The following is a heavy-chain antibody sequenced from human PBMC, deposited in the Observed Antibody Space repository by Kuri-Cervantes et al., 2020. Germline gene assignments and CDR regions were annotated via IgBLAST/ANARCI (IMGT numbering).Heavy chain of an antibody. V-gene: IGHV3-9*01. CDR3: ARIRVRYYYGMDV. CDR2: ISWNSDYI. J-gene: IGHJ6*02. Sequence: SLKISCAASRFTFDEYAMHRVRQAPGKGLEWVSGISWNSDYIGYADSVKGRFTISRHNAKNSLYLQMNSLRAEDTAVYYCARIRVRYYYGMDVWGQGTTVTVSS. CDR1: RFTFDEYA. D-gene: IGHD2/OR15-2a*01.